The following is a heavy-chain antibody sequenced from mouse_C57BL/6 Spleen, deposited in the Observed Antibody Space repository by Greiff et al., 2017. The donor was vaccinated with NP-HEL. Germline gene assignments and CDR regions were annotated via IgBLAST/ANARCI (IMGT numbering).Heavy chain of an antibody. CDR1: GYTFTSYW. Sequence: QVQLQLPGAELVKPGASVKLSCKASGYTFTSYWMQWVKQRPGQGLEWIGEIDPSDSYTNYNQKFKGKATLTVETSSSTAYMQLSSLTSEDSAVYYCARGSGGYFDYWGQGTTLTVSS. CDR3: ARGSGGYFDY. CDR2: IDPSDSYT. J-gene: IGHJ2*01. V-gene: IGHV1-50*01.